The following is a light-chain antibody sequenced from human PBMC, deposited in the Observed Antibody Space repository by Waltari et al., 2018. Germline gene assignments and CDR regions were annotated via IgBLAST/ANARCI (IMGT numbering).Light chain of an antibody. V-gene: IGKV2-28*01. Sequence: DIVMTQSPLSLPVTPGEPASISCRSSQSLLHTNGFHYLEWYLQRPGQSPKLLIYLGTNRASGVPDRFSGSRSGTDFTLKISSVEAEDVGVYYCMQTLQSPVTFGQGTRLEIK. CDR2: LGT. CDR1: QSLLHTNGFHY. CDR3: MQTLQSPVT. J-gene: IGKJ5*01.